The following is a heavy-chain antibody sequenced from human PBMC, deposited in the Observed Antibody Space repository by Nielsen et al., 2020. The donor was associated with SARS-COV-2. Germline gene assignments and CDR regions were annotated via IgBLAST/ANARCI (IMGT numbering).Heavy chain of an antibody. D-gene: IGHD5-18*01. V-gene: IGHV3-11*03. CDR3: ARRSYGSYYFDY. J-gene: IGHJ4*02. CDR1: GFTFSDYY. CDR2: ISSSSSYT. Sequence: GESLKISCAASGFTFSDYYMSWIRQAPGKGLEWVSYISSSSSYTNYADSVKGRFTISRDNAKNSLYLQMNSLRAEDTAVYYCARRSYGSYYFDYWGQGTLVTVSS.